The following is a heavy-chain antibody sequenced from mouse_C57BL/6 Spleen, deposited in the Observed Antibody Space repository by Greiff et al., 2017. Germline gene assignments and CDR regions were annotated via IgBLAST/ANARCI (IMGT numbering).Heavy chain of an antibody. D-gene: IGHD2-3*01. CDR3: ARYEGYAMDY. CDR1: GFSLTSYG. Sequence: VQLQQSGPGLVAPSQRLSITCTVSGFSLTSYGVHWVRQPPGKRLEWLVVIWSDGSTTYNSALKASLSISKDNSKSQVFLKMNSLQTDDTAMYYCARYEGYAMDYWGQGTAVTVSS. J-gene: IGHJ4*01. CDR2: IWSDGST. V-gene: IGHV2-6*03.